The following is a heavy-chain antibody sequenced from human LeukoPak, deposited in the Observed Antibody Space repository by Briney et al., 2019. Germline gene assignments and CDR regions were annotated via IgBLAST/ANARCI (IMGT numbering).Heavy chain of an antibody. CDR1: GFPFSSYW. CDR2: IKRDGSEK. CDR3: ARLGPASSGWPESFDY. V-gene: IGHV3-7*03. Sequence: GGSLRLSCVASGFPFSSYWMTWVRQAPGKGLEWVANIKRDGSEKYYVDSVEGRFTISRDNAKNSLDLQMNSLRVEDTAVYYCARLGPASSGWPESFDYWGQGTLVTVSS. J-gene: IGHJ4*02. D-gene: IGHD6-19*01.